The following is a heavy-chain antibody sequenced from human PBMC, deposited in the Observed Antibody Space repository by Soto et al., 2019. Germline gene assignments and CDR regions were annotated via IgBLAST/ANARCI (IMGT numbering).Heavy chain of an antibody. CDR3: ARQGSTEYYYYGMDV. Sequence: QVQLVQSGAEVKKPGSSVKVSCKASGGTFSSYAINWVRQAPGQGLEWMGGIIRIFGTPDYAQRFQGRVTITADESTSTAYMELSSLRSEDPAVYSCARQGSTEYYYYGMDVWGQGTTVTVSS. CDR2: IIRIFGTP. D-gene: IGHD2-2*01. J-gene: IGHJ6*02. V-gene: IGHV1-69*12. CDR1: GGTFSSYA.